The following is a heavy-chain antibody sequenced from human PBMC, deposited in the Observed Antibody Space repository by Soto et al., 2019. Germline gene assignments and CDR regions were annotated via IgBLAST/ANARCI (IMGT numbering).Heavy chain of an antibody. Sequence: ASVKVSCKASGYTFTSYAMHWVRQAPGQRLEWMGWINAGNGNTKYSQKFQGRVTITRDTSASTAYMELSSLRSEDTAEYYCARLGIVLMVYAMFDAFDIWGQGTMVTVSS. V-gene: IGHV1-3*01. CDR2: INAGNGNT. D-gene: IGHD2-8*01. CDR3: ARLGIVLMVYAMFDAFDI. J-gene: IGHJ3*02. CDR1: GYTFTSYA.